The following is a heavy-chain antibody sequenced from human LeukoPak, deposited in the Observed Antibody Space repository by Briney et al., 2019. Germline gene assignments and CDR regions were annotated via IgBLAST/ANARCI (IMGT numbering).Heavy chain of an antibody. Sequence: PGGSLRLSCAASGFIFSNYAISWVRQAPGKGLEWVSVISISDGSTYYADSVTGRFTISRDNSKNTVYLQMNSLGAEDTAVYYCAKDLYRNVFDYWGQGTLVTVSS. D-gene: IGHD1-26*01. CDR2: ISISDGST. CDR3: AKDLYRNVFDY. J-gene: IGHJ4*02. CDR1: GFIFSNYA. V-gene: IGHV3-23*01.